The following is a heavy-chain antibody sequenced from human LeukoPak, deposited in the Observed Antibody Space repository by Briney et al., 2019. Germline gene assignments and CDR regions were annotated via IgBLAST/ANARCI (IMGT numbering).Heavy chain of an antibody. CDR2: IKRKTDAGTT. Sequence: PGGSLRLSCAASGFTFSDAGMNWVRQAPGKGLEWVGRIKRKTDAGTTDYAAPVKGRFTISRDDSKNTLYLQMNSLKTEDTAVYYCTTGNWGPYWGQGTLVTVSS. CDR3: TTGNWGPY. CDR1: GFTFSDAG. D-gene: IGHD7-27*01. J-gene: IGHJ4*02. V-gene: IGHV3-15*07.